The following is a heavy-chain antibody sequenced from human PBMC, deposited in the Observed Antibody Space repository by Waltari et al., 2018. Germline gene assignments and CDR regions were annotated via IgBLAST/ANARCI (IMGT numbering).Heavy chain of an antibody. J-gene: IGHJ4*02. CDR1: GFTFSYAC. D-gene: IGHD1-20*01. CDR3: SSDRVGQYNWNDSDFDY. Sequence: DVQLVESGGGLVKPGGSLRLSCAGSGFTFSYACMTWVRQGPGKGLKWVRRIKRKREGGKTDHSETVKGKVIISRDNSENKQYRQKKNVETEDTAVYYCSSDRVGQYNWNDSDFDYWGQGTLVTVSS. V-gene: IGHV3-15*01. CDR2: IKRKREGGKT.